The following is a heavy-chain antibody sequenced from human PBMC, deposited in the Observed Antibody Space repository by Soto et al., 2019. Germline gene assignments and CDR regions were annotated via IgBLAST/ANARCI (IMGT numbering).Heavy chain of an antibody. V-gene: IGHV4-59*01. CDR2: IYYSGST. Sequence: SETLSLTCTVSGGSISSYYWSWIRQPPGKGLEWIGYIYYSGSTNYNPSLKSRVTISVDTSKNQFSLKLSSVTAADTAVYYCAGGARHPSGWFDYWGQGTLVTVSS. D-gene: IGHD6-19*01. J-gene: IGHJ4*02. CDR3: AGGARHPSGWFDY. CDR1: GGSISSYY.